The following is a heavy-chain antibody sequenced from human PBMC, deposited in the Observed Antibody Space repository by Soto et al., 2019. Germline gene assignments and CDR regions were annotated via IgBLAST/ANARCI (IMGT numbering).Heavy chain of an antibody. CDR1: GFTFDDYA. D-gene: IGHD3-22*01. J-gene: IGHJ4*02. Sequence: EVQLVESGGGLVQPGRSLRLSCAASGFTFDDYAMHWVRQAPGQGLEWVSGISWNSGSIGYADSVKGRFTISRDNAKNSLYLQMNSLRAEDTALYYCAKDIGDSALDYWGQGTLVTVSS. CDR3: AKDIGDSALDY. V-gene: IGHV3-9*01. CDR2: ISWNSGSI.